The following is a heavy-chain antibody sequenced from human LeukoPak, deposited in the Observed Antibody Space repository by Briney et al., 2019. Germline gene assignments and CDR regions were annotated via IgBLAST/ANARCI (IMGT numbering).Heavy chain of an antibody. CDR2: IYHSGST. Sequence: PSETLSLTCTVCGGSINSYNYYWGWIRQPPGKGLEWIGEIYHSGSTNYNPSLKSRVTISVDKSKNQFSLKLSSVTAADTAVYYCARDSHKRSGYLDYWGQGTLVTVSS. D-gene: IGHD3-22*01. CDR3: ARDSHKRSGYLDY. V-gene: IGHV4-39*07. J-gene: IGHJ4*02. CDR1: GGSINSYNYY.